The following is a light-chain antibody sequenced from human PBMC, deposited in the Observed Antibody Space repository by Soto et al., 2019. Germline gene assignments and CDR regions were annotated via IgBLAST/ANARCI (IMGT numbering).Light chain of an antibody. CDR3: QQYYDTPWT. J-gene: IGKJ1*01. Sequence: DIVMTQSPDSLAVSLGARATINCKSSQNVLYSSNNKDFLAWYQQKPGQPPKLLIYWASTRESGVPDRFSASGAGTDFTLTISSLQAEDVAVYYCQQYYDTPWTFGQGTKVEIK. CDR1: QNVLYSSNNKDF. V-gene: IGKV4-1*01. CDR2: WAS.